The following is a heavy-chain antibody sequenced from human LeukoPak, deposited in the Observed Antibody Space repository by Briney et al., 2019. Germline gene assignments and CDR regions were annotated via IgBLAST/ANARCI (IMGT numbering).Heavy chain of an antibody. J-gene: IGHJ4*02. D-gene: IGHD1-26*01. CDR1: GFSFGDFY. V-gene: IGHV3-11*06. Sequence: GGSLRLSCAASGFSFGDFYMTWIRQAPGKGLEWLSHISPSSTYTNFADSVKGRFTISRDSANNSLYLQMSSLRAEDTAVYYCARRGGSYNDYWGQGTLVTVSS. CDR3: ARRGGSYNDY. CDR2: ISPSSTYT.